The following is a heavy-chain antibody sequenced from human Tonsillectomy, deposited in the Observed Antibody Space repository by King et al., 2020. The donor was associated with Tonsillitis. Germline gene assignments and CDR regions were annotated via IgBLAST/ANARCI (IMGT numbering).Heavy chain of an antibody. J-gene: IGHJ4*02. V-gene: IGHV4-31*01. D-gene: IGHD5-12*01. CDR3: ATSTYSGYGYFDY. CDR2: IYHSGGT. Sequence: QLQESGPGLVKPSQTLSLTCSVSGGSVSSGGYYWSWIRQLPGKGLEWIGYIYHSGGTTYNPSLKNLVSISLDTSRNQFSLRLNSVTAADTAVYYCATSTYSGYGYFDYWGQGTLVTVSS. CDR1: GGSVSSGGYY.